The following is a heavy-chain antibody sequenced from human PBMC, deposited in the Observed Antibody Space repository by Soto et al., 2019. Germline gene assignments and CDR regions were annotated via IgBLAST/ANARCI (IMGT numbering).Heavy chain of an antibody. CDR3: ARVPMYYYGSGSYYPPRGYYYGMDV. Sequence: ASVKVSCKASGGTFSSYAISWVRQAPGQGLEWMGGIIPIFGTASYAQKFQGRVTITADESTSTAYMELSSLRSEDTAVYYCARVPMYYYGSGSYYPPRGYYYGMDVWGQGTTVTVSS. J-gene: IGHJ6*02. D-gene: IGHD3-10*01. CDR1: GGTFSSYA. V-gene: IGHV1-69*13. CDR2: IIPIFGTA.